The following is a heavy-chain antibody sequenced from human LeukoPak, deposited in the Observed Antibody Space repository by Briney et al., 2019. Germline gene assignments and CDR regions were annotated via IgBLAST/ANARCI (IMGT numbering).Heavy chain of an antibody. D-gene: IGHD3-22*01. V-gene: IGHV3-48*04. Sequence: GGSLTLSCAASGFTFSSYSMNWVRQAPGKGLEWVSYISSSSSSIYYADSVKGRFTISRDNSKNSLYLQMNSLRTEDTALYYCAKDWGAYYDSSGFYSGDFDYWGQGTLVTVSS. CDR1: GFTFSSYS. J-gene: IGHJ4*02. CDR3: AKDWGAYYDSSGFYSGDFDY. CDR2: ISSSSSSI.